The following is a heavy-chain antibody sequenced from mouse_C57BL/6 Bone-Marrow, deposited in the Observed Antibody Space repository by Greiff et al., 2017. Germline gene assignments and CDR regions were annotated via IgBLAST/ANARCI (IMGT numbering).Heavy chain of an antibody. J-gene: IGHJ3*01. Sequence: QVQLQQPGTELVKPGASVKLSCKASGYTFTSYWLHWVKQRPGQGLEWIGNINPSNGGTNYNEKFKSKATLTVDKSSSTAYMQLSSLTSEDSAVYYCARSDLLWSLFAYWGQGTLVTVSA. V-gene: IGHV1-53*01. D-gene: IGHD2-1*01. CDR3: ARSDLLWSLFAY. CDR1: GYTFTSYW. CDR2: INPSNGGT.